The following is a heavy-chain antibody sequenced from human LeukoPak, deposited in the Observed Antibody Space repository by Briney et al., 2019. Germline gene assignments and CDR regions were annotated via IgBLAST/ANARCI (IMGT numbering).Heavy chain of an antibody. Sequence: SETLSLTCTVSGGSISSSSYYWGWIRQPPGKGLDWIGTIYYGGSTYYNPSLKSRVTISVDTSKNQFSPKLSSVTAADTAVYYCAVQTEASVLPDPAFDIWGQGTMVTVSS. CDR2: IYYGGST. J-gene: IGHJ3*02. CDR1: GGSISSSSYY. D-gene: IGHD2-15*01. V-gene: IGHV4-39*01. CDR3: AVQTEASVLPDPAFDI.